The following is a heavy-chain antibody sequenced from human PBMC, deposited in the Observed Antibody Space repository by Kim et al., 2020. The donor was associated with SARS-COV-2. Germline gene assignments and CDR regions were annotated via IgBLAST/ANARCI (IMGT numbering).Heavy chain of an antibody. CDR3: AKNLGYYYGMDV. D-gene: IGHD3-16*01. Sequence: GGSLRLSCTASGFTFRSYVMSWVRPAPGKGLEWVSAIHSGGSDTFYADSVKGRFTISRDNSKSTLYLQMNSLRADDTAVYYCAKNLGYYYGMDVWGQGTTVIVSS. CDR1: GFTFRSYV. J-gene: IGHJ6*02. CDR2: IHSGGSDT. V-gene: IGHV3-23*03.